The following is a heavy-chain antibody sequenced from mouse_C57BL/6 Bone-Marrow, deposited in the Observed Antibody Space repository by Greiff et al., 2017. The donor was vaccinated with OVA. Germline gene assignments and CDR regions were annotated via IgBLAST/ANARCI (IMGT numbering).Heavy chain of an antibody. J-gene: IGHJ2*01. V-gene: IGHV1-52*01. CDR1: GYTFTSYW. CDR3: ARCLIYYGNYDFDY. D-gene: IGHD2-1*01. CDR2: IDPSDSET. Sequence: VQLQQPGAELVRPGSSVKLSCKASGYTFTSYWMHWVKQRPIQGLEWIGNIDPSDSETHYNQKFKDKATLTVDKSSSTAYMQLSSLTSEDSAVYYCARCLIYYGNYDFDYWGQGTTLTVSS.